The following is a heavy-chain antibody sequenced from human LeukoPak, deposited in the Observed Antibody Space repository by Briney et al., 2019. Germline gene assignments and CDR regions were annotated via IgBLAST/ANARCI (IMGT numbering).Heavy chain of an antibody. CDR2: INHSGST. CDR1: GGSIDSTNW. J-gene: IGHJ6*02. Sequence: SETLSLTCAVSGGSIDSTNWWNWVRQPPGKGLEWIGEINHSGSTNYNPSLKSRVTISVDTSKNQFSLKLSFVTAADTAVYYCARGLISRFDSRYGMDVWGQGTTVTVSS. V-gene: IGHV4-4*02. CDR3: ARGLISRFDSRYGMDV. D-gene: IGHD3-10*01.